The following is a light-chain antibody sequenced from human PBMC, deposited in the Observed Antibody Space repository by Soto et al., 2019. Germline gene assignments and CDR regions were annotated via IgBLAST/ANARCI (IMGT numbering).Light chain of an antibody. CDR2: EGS. CDR3: CSYAGSSTVV. Sequence: QSALTQPASVSGSPGQSITISCTGTSCDVGSYNLVSWYQQHPGKAPKLMIYEGSKRPSGVSNRFSGSKSGNTASLTISGLQAEDEADYYCCSYAGSSTVVFGGGTKVPS. J-gene: IGLJ2*01. CDR1: SCDVGSYNL. V-gene: IGLV2-23*01.